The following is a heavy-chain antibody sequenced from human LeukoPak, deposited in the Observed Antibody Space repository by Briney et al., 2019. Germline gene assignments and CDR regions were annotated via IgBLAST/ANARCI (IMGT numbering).Heavy chain of an antibody. V-gene: IGHV4-59*08. Sequence: SETLSLTCTVSGGSISSYYWSWIRRPPGKGLEWIGYIYYSGSTNYNPSLKSRVTISVDTSKNQFSLRLNSVTAADTAVYYCARQPMVVGAARGAYFDYWGQGTLVTVSS. CDR3: ARQPMVVGAARGAYFDY. J-gene: IGHJ4*02. D-gene: IGHD1-26*01. CDR2: IYYSGST. CDR1: GGSISSYY.